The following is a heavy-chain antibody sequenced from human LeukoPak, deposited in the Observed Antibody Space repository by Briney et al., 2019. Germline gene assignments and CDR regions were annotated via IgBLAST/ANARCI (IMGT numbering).Heavy chain of an antibody. J-gene: IGHJ6*02. CDR3: ARAKDIVVVVAATNAYGMDV. CDR1: GFSFISYW. D-gene: IGHD2-15*01. Sequence: GGSLRLYCAASGFSFISYWMHWVRQAPGKGLEWVSSISSSSYIYYADSVKGRFTISRDNAKNSLYLQMNSLRAEDTAVYYCARAKDIVVVVAATNAYGMDVWGQGTTVTVSS. CDR2: ISSSSYI. V-gene: IGHV3-21*01.